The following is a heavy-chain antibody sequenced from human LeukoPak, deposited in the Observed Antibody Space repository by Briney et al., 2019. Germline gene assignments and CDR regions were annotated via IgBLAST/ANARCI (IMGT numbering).Heavy chain of an antibody. D-gene: IGHD6-13*01. CDR2: ISYDGSNK. J-gene: IGHJ6*03. Sequence: GRSLRLSCAASGFTFSSYGMHWVRQAPGKGLEWVAVISYDGSNKYYADSVKGRFTISRDNSKNTLYLQMNSLRAEDTAVYYCAKDYRNQASSSWYSDYYYYMDVWGKGTTVTVSS. CDR1: GFTFSSYG. CDR3: AKDYRNQASSSWYSDYYYYMDV. V-gene: IGHV3-30*18.